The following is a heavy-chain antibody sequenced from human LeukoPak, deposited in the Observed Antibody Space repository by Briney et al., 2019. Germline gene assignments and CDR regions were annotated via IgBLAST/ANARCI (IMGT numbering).Heavy chain of an antibody. Sequence: PGGSLRLSCAASGFTFSSYGMPWVRQAPGKGLEWVAVISYDGSNKYYADSVKGRFTISRDNSKNTLYLQMNSLRAEDTAVYYCAKDTPLKWEPSGWFDPWGQGTLVTVSS. CDR1: GFTFSSYG. CDR3: AKDTPLKWEPSGWFDP. D-gene: IGHD1-26*01. V-gene: IGHV3-30*18. CDR2: ISYDGSNK. J-gene: IGHJ5*02.